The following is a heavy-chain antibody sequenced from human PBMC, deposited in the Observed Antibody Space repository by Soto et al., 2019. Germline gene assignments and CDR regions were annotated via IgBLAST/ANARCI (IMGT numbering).Heavy chain of an antibody. CDR2: INHSGST. V-gene: IGHV4-34*01. Sequence: QVQLQQWGAGLLKPSETLSLTCAVYGGSFSGYYWSWIRQPPGKGLEWIGEINHSGSTNYNPSLKSRVTISVDTSKNQFSLKLSSVTAADTAVYYCATGYCSSTSCQPYYFDYWGQGTLVTVSS. D-gene: IGHD2-2*01. J-gene: IGHJ4*02. CDR1: GGSFSGYY. CDR3: ATGYCSSTSCQPYYFDY.